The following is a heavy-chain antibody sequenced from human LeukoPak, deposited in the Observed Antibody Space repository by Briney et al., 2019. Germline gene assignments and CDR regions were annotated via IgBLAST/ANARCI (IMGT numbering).Heavy chain of an antibody. CDR2: IYYSGST. CDR3: ARGWDDYGGNSVWFDP. D-gene: IGHD4-23*01. J-gene: IGHJ5*02. CDR1: GGSISSYY. V-gene: IGHV4-59*01. Sequence: SETLSLTCTVSGGSISSYYWGWIRQPPGKGLEWIGYIYYSGSTNYNPSLKSRVTISVDTSKNQFSLKLSSVTAADTAVYYCARGWDDYGGNSVWFDPWGQGTLVTVSS.